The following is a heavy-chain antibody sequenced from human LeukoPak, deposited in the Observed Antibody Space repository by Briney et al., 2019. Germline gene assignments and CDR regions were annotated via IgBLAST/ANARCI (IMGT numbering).Heavy chain of an antibody. Sequence: PSETLSLTCTVSDASISSYYWSWIRQPPGKGLEWIGYLFYTGSANYSPSLKSRVTISVHASEDQFSLKLSSVTAADTAVYYCARAGSGYSLDYWGRGTLVTVSA. D-gene: IGHD3-22*01. J-gene: IGHJ4*02. CDR1: DASISSYY. V-gene: IGHV4-59*01. CDR3: ARAGSGYSLDY. CDR2: LFYTGSA.